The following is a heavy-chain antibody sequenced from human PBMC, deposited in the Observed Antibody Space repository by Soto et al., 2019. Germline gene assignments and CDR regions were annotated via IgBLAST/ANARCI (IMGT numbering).Heavy chain of an antibody. Sequence: GGSLRLSCAASGLTFSSYEMMWVRQAPGKGLEWISFIHSSRGTTYYADSVKGRFTISRDNAQNSLYLQMTSLRAEDTAVYYCATPLSGYYYSYWGQGTLVTVSS. CDR1: GLTFSSYE. J-gene: IGHJ4*02. D-gene: IGHD3-22*01. CDR2: IHSSRGTT. V-gene: IGHV3-48*03. CDR3: ATPLSGYYYSY.